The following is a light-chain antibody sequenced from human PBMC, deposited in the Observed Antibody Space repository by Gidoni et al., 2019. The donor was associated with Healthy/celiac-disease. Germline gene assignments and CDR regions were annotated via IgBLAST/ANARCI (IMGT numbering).Light chain of an antibody. V-gene: IGKV3-11*01. CDR2: HAS. J-gene: IGKJ1*01. Sequence: EIVLTQAPATLPLSPGERATPSCRAIQSVSSYSAWHQQKPGQAPRPLIEHASNWTTSLRARFSGSGSGTDFTHTISSLEPEDFAVYYCQQRRRVXQETKVEIK. CDR3: QQRRR. CDR1: QSVSSY.